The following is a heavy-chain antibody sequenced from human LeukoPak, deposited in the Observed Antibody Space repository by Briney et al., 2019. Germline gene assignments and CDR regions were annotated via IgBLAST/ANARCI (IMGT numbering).Heavy chain of an antibody. D-gene: IGHD1-26*01. CDR2: IFYSGST. V-gene: IGHV4-59*01. Sequence: SEALSVTCTVSGGSISSYYWSWIRQPPGKGLGWIGYIFYSGSTNYNPSLQCRVSISVDTSKNQFSLKLSSVTAADTAVYYCATQPGKAAFFDYWAQRTPVTVSS. CDR1: GGSISSYY. J-gene: IGHJ4*02. CDR3: ATQPGKAAFFDY.